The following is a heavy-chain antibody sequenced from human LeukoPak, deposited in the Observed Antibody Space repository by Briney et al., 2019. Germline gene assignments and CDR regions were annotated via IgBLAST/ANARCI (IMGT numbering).Heavy chain of an antibody. CDR1: GGSISSYY. J-gene: IGHJ4*02. V-gene: IGHV4-34*01. Sequence: SETLSLTCTVSGGSISSYYWSWVRQPPGKGLEWIGEINHSGSTNYNPSLKSRVTISVDTSKTQFSLKLSSVTAADTAVYYCARRAYSSSSVGYWGQGTLVTVSS. CDR3: ARRAYSSSSVGY. D-gene: IGHD6-6*01. CDR2: INHSGST.